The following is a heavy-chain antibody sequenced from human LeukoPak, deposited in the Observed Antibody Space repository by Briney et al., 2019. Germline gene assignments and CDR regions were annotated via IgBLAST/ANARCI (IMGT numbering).Heavy chain of an antibody. CDR3: ATYSSLNRREFQY. CDR1: GFTFSSHW. J-gene: IGHJ1*01. V-gene: IGHV3-74*01. D-gene: IGHD3-22*01. Sequence: GGSLRPSCAASGFTFSSHWMHWVRQAPGKGLVWVSRINTDGSSTGYADSVKGRFTISRDNAKNSLYLQMNSLRAEDTAVYYCATYSSLNRREFQYWGQGTLLTVSS. CDR2: INTDGSST.